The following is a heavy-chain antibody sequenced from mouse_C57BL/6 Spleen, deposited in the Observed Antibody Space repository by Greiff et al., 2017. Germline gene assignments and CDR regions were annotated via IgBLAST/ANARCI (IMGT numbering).Heavy chain of an antibody. Sequence: EVQLVESGGGLVKPGGSLKLSCAASGFTFSSYAMSWVRQTPEKRLEWVATISDGGSYTYYPDNVKGRFTISRDNAKNNLYLQMSHLKSEDTAMYYCAREGDYYGHQAWFAYWGQGTLVTVSA. J-gene: IGHJ3*01. V-gene: IGHV5-4*01. CDR1: GFTFSSYA. CDR3: AREGDYYGHQAWFAY. D-gene: IGHD1-2*01. CDR2: ISDGGSYT.